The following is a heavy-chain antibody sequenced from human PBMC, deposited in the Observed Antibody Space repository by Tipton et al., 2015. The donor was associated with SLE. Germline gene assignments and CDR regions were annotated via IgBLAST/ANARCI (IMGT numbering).Heavy chain of an antibody. Sequence: GSLRLSCAASGFTFNDYYMSWIRQAPGKGLEWVSFISGNGDTKYYADSVKGRFTISRDNAKNSLFLQMNSLRVEDTAVYYCARDGLTQVIGAFDIWGQGTTVTVSS. J-gene: IGHJ3*02. CDR3: ARDGLTQVIGAFDI. CDR2: ISGNGDTK. D-gene: IGHD2-21*01. CDR1: GFTFNDYY. V-gene: IGHV3-11*04.